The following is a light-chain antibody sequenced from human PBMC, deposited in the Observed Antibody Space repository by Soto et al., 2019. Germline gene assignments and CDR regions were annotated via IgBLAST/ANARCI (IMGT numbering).Light chain of an antibody. V-gene: IGKV1-5*01. CDR3: QQYNSYSGT. CDR1: QSISSW. J-gene: IGKJ2*01. Sequence: DIQMTQSPSTLSASVGDRVTITCRASQSISSWLAWYQQKPGKAPKLLIYDASSLERGVPSRFSGSGSGTEFTLTISSLQPDDFATSYCQQYNSYSGTFGQGTKLEIK. CDR2: DAS.